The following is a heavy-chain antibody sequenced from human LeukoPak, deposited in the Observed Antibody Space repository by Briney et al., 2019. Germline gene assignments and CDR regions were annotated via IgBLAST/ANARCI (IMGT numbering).Heavy chain of an antibody. Sequence: PGGSLRLSCAASGFTFSSYAMRWLRQAPGKGLEWVSSISGSGGSTYYADSVKGRFTISRDNSKNTLYLQMNSLRAEDTAVYYCAGSPAVRGAGYYYYMDVWGKGTTVTVSS. CDR2: ISGSGGST. J-gene: IGHJ6*03. CDR1: GFTFSSYA. D-gene: IGHD3-10*01. V-gene: IGHV3-23*01. CDR3: AGSPAVRGAGYYYYMDV.